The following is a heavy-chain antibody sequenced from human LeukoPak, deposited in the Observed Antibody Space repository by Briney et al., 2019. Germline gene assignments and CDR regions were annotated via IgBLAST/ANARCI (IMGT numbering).Heavy chain of an antibody. CDR2: IKRDGGEK. CDR3: ARGARGSYAPGLDY. CDR1: GFIFSTYW. D-gene: IGHD1-26*01. J-gene: IGHJ4*02. V-gene: IGHV3-7*01. Sequence: GGSLRLSCAASGFIFSTYWMSWVRQAPGKGLEWVANIKRDGGEKYYVDSVKGRFTISRDNAKNSLYLQMKSLRAEDTAVYYCARGARGSYAPGLDYWGQGTLVTVSS.